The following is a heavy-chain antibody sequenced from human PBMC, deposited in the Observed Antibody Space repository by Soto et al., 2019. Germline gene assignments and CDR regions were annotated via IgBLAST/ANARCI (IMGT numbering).Heavy chain of an antibody. CDR1: IRSISCGGYS. Sequence: TLSLTCAVSIRSISCGGYSGSWIRQPTAKGLEWIGYIYHSGSTYYNPSLKSRVTISVDRSKNQFSLKLSSVTDADTAVYYCARGAQCRGGYQGYFDYWGQGTRVTVSS. CDR2: IYHSGST. D-gene: IGHD1-26*01. V-gene: IGHV4-30-2*01. CDR3: ARGAQCRGGYQGYFDY. J-gene: IGHJ4*02.